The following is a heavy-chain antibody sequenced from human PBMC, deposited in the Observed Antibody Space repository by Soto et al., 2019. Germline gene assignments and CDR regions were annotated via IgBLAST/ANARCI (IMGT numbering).Heavy chain of an antibody. V-gene: IGHV4-61*01. J-gene: IGHJ3*02. CDR1: GGSVSSGSYY. D-gene: IGHD5-12*01. CDR2: IYYSGNT. CDR3: ARQRRYGYNFADAFDI. Sequence: SETLSLTCTVSGGSVSSGSYYWSWIRQPPGKGLEWIGYIYYSGNTNYNPSLKSRVTISVDTSKNQFSLKLSSVTAADTAVYYCARQRRYGYNFADAFDIWGQGKMVTVSS.